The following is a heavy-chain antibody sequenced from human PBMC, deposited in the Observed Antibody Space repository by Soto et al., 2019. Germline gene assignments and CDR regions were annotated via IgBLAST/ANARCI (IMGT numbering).Heavy chain of an antibody. CDR1: GGSISRYY. CDR3: ARHNYGSGSTYFDY. D-gene: IGHD3-10*01. CDR2: IYYSGST. V-gene: IGHV4-59*08. J-gene: IGHJ4*02. Sequence: SETLSLTCTVSGGSISRYYWTWIRQPPGKGHEWIGYIYYSGSTNYNPSLKSRVTISVDTSKNQFSLKLNSMTAADTAVYYCARHNYGSGSTYFDYWGQGALVTVSS.